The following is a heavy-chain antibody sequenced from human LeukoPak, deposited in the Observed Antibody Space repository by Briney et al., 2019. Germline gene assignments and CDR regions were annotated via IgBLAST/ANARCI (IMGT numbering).Heavy chain of an antibody. CDR3: ARVGFNYDILTGRSFDY. D-gene: IGHD3-9*01. V-gene: IGHV1-3*01. J-gene: IGHJ4*02. Sequence: VASVKVSCKASGYTFTSYAMHWVRQAPGQRLEWMGWINAGNGNTKYSQKFQGRVTITRDTSASTAYMELSSLRSEDTAVYYCARVGFNYDILTGRSFDYWGQGTLVTVSS. CDR1: GYTFTSYA. CDR2: INAGNGNT.